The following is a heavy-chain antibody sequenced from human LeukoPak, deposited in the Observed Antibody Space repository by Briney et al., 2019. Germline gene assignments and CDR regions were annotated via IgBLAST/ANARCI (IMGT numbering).Heavy chain of an antibody. D-gene: IGHD3-10*01. CDR2: IKKDGGDK. V-gene: IGHV3-7*01. CDR1: GFNFSNYW. Sequence: PGGSLRLSCVASGFNFSNYWMSWVRLAPGKGLEWVANIKKDGGDKYYADSVKGRFTISRDNTKNSLYLQVNSLRVEDTAIYYCARGLWYYWGQGTLVTVSS. J-gene: IGHJ4*02. CDR3: ARGLWYY.